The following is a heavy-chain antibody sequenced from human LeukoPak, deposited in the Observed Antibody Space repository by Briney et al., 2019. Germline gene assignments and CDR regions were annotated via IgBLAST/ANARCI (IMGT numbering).Heavy chain of an antibody. V-gene: IGHV3-23*01. J-gene: IGHJ4*02. CDR2: ISGSGGTP. CDR1: GFTFSSYA. Sequence: GGSLRLSCAASGFTFSSYAMGWVRQAPGKGLEWVSGISGSGGTPYYADSVEGRFTISRDNSKNTLYLQLNSLRAEDTAVYHCAQDPPGGIDYWGQGTLVTVCS. CDR3: AQDPPGGIDY. D-gene: IGHD1-14*01.